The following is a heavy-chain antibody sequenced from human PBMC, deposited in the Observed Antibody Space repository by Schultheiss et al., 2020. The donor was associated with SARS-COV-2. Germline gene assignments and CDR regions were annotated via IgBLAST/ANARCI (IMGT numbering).Heavy chain of an antibody. V-gene: IGHV3-11*01. CDR2: ISSSGSTI. CDR3: ARDSLYDSSGYYIKDYYYYGMDV. D-gene: IGHD3-22*01. J-gene: IGHJ6*02. Sequence: GGSLRLSCAASGFTFSDYYMSWIRQAPGKGLEWVSYISSSGSTIYYADSVKGRFTISRDNAKNSLYLQMNSLRAEDTAVYYCARDSLYDSSGYYIKDYYYYGMDVWGQGTTVTVSS. CDR1: GFTFSDYY.